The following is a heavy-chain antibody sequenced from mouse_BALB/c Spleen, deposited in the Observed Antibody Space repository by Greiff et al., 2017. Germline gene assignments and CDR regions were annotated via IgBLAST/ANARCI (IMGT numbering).Heavy chain of an antibody. CDR1: GYSITSDYA. CDR3: ARYLLGRGAMDY. Sequence: EVKLMESGPGLVKPSQSLSLTCTVTGYSITSDYAWNWIRQFPGNKLEWMGYISYSGSTSYNPSLKSRISITRDTSKNQFFLQLNSVTTEDTATYYCARYLLGRGAMDYWGQGTSVTVSS. CDR2: ISYSGST. D-gene: IGHD4-1*01. J-gene: IGHJ4*01. V-gene: IGHV3-2*02.